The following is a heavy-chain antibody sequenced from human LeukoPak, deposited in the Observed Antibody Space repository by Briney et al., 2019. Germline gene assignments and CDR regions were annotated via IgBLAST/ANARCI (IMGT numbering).Heavy chain of an antibody. CDR3: ARASGYGYYHDSSGYYHFDS. CDR1: GFTFSSYS. CDR2: VSSRSSYR. D-gene: IGHD3-22*01. J-gene: IGHJ4*02. V-gene: IGHV3-21*01. Sequence: GGSLRLSCAASGFTFSSYSRNWGREAPGKGLEWVSSVSSRSSYRYYAESVKGRFTTARDNAKNSPYLQMNRLTAEDTAVYYCARASGYGYYHDSSGYYHFDSCGQGTLVTVSS.